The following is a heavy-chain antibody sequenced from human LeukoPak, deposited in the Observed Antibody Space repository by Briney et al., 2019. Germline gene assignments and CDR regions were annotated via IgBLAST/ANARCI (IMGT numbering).Heavy chain of an antibody. CDR1: GGSISSGGYY. Sequence: PSETLSLTCTVSGGSISSGGYYWSWIRQHPGQGLEWIGYIYYSGSTYLNSSLKSRVTISIDTSKNQFSLKLSSVSAADTAVYFCARDRGSVVGRPSWLDYWGQGTLVTVSS. V-gene: IGHV4-31*03. CDR2: IYYSGST. CDR3: ARDRGSVVGRPSWLDY. J-gene: IGHJ4*02. D-gene: IGHD2-2*01.